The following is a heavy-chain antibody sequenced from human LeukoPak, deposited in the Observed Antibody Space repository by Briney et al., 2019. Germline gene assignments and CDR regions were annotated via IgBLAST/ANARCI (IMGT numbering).Heavy chain of an antibody. D-gene: IGHD2-15*01. CDR3: ARGGRIGYCSGGSCYYYYGMDV. V-gene: IGHV3-30-3*01. CDR2: ISYDGSNK. Sequence: PGGSLRLSCAASGFTFSSYAMHWVRQAPGKGLEWVAVISYDGSNKYYVDSVKGRFTISRDNSKNTLYLQMNSLRAEDTAVYCCARGGRIGYCSGGSCYYYYGMDVWGQGTTVTVSS. CDR1: GFTFSSYA. J-gene: IGHJ6*02.